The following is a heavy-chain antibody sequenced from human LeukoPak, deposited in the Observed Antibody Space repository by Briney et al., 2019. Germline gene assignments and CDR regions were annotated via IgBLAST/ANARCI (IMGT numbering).Heavy chain of an antibody. CDR3: ARECSSTSCSPEGVDY. Sequence: ASVKVSCKASGYTFTSYDINWVRQATGQGPEWMGWMNPNSGNTGYAQKFRGRVTMTRNTSISTAYMELSSLRSEDTAVYYCARECSSTSCSPEGVDYWGQGTLVTVSS. CDR2: MNPNSGNT. V-gene: IGHV1-8*01. D-gene: IGHD2-2*01. J-gene: IGHJ4*02. CDR1: GYTFTSYD.